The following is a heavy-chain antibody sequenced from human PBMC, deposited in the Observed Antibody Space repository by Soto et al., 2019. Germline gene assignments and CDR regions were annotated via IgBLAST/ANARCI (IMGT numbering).Heavy chain of an antibody. V-gene: IGHV4-30-4*01. J-gene: IGHJ4*02. CDR2: IYDGGRT. CDR1: GGSISTVDYW. Sequence: QVQLQESGPGLVKPSQTLSLTCTVSGGSISTVDYWWSWIRQSPDMGLEWIGHIYDGGRTYNNPSIESRVTMSVDTSKRQLSLTLSSVSAADTAVYYCARGPSGDKVDSWGQGTLVTVSS. CDR3: ARGPSGDKVDS. D-gene: IGHD7-27*01.